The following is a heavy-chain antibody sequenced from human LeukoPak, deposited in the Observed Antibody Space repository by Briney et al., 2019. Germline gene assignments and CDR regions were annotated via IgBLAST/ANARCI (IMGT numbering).Heavy chain of an antibody. CDR2: ISYDGSNK. D-gene: IGHD2-2*01. CDR3: ARDVNDIVVVPAAGDAFDI. CDR1: GFTFSSYA. J-gene: IGHJ3*02. V-gene: IGHV3-30-3*01. Sequence: PGGSLRLSCAAFGFTFSSYAMHWVRQAPGKGLEWVAVISYDGSNKYYADSVKGRFTISRDNSKNTLYLQMNSLRAEDTAVYYCARDVNDIVVVPAAGDAFDIWGQGTMVTVSS.